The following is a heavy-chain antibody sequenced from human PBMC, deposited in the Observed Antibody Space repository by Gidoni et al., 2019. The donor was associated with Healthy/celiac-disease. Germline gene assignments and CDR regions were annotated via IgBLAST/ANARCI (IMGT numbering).Heavy chain of an antibody. CDR3: AKSDCSGGSCYSG. J-gene: IGHJ4*02. CDR2: ISGSGGST. D-gene: IGHD2-15*01. V-gene: IGHV3-23*01. Sequence: EVQLLEPGGGLLQPGGSLRPSCAASGFPFSSYAMSWVRQAPGKGLEWVSAISGSGGSTYYADSVKGRFTISRDNSKNTLYLQMNSLRAEDTAVYYCAKSDCSGGSCYSGWGQGTLVTVSS. CDR1: GFPFSSYA.